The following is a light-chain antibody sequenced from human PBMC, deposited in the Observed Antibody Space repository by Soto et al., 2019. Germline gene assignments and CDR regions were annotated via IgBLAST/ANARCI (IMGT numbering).Light chain of an antibody. CDR2: GNR. CDR3: QSCDSSLSGSGV. V-gene: IGLV1-40*01. Sequence: QSVLTQPPSVSGAPGQRVTTSCTWTSSNIGAGYDVHWYQQFPGTAPKLLIYGNRNRPSGVPDRFSGSKSGTSASLAITGLQAEDEATYYCQSCDSSLSGSGVFGTGTKVTVL. J-gene: IGLJ1*01. CDR1: SSNIGAGYD.